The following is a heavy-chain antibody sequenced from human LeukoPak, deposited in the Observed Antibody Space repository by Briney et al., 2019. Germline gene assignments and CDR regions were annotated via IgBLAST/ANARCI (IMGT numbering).Heavy chain of an antibody. CDR3: ARDLWYYDSSGYFGY. CDR2: ISAYNGNT. D-gene: IGHD3-22*01. V-gene: IGHV1-18*01. CDR1: GYTFTSYG. J-gene: IGHJ4*02. Sequence: ASVKVSCKASGYTFTSYGISWVRQAPGQGLEWMGWISAYNGNTNYAQKLQGRVTMTTDTSTSTAYIELRSLRSDDTAVYYCARDLWYYDSSGYFGYWGQGTLVTVSS.